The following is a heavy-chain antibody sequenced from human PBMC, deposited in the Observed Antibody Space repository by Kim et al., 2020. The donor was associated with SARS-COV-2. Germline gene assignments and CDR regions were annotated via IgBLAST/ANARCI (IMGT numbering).Heavy chain of an antibody. CDR1: GFTFSSYA. V-gene: IGHV3-23*01. CDR3: AKGIKTTDIVVVVAATPMFDY. J-gene: IGHJ4*02. Sequence: GGSLRLSCAASGFTFSSYAMSWVRQAPGKGLEWVSAISGSGGSTYYADSVKGRFTISRDNSKNTLYLQMNSLRAEDTAVYYCAKGIKTTDIVVVVAATPMFDYWGQGTLVTVSS. CDR2: ISGSGGST. D-gene: IGHD2-15*01.